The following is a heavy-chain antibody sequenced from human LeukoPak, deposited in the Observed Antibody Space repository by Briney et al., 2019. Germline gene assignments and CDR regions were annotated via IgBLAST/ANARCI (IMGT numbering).Heavy chain of an antibody. V-gene: IGHV1-8*01. J-gene: IGHJ5*02. CDR2: MNPNSGNT. D-gene: IGHD2-15*01. CDR3: ARKGLLGSGKPWFDP. CDR1: GYTFTSYD. Sequence: AASVKVSCKASGYTFTSYDIKWVRQASGQGLEWMGWMNPNSGNTASAQKFQGRVTMTTNTSISTAYMELTGLRSEDTAMYFCARKGLLGSGKPWFDPWGQGTLVTVSS.